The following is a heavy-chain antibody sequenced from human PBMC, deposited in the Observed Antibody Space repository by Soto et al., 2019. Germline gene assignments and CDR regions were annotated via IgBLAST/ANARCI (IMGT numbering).Heavy chain of an antibody. J-gene: IGHJ6*02. D-gene: IGHD2-2*01. V-gene: IGHV3-30*18. CDR1: GFTFSSYG. Sequence: PGGSLRLSCAASGFTFSSYGMHWVRQAPGKGLEWVAVITYDGSNKYYADSVKGRFTISRDNSKNTLYLQMNSLRAEDTAVYYCAKRGGIAVVSAAGGMDVWGQGTTVTVSS. CDR2: ITYDGSNK. CDR3: AKRGGIAVVSAAGGMDV.